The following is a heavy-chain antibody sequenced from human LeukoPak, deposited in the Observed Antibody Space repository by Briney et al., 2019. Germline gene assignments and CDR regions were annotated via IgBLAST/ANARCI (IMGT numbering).Heavy chain of an antibody. J-gene: IGHJ4*02. CDR2: IYNDGRT. D-gene: IGHD3-3*01. CDR1: GFTVRSSY. CDR3: VRESAYAVGDF. Sequence: GGSLRLSCAASGFTVRSSYMSWFRQAPGKGLEWASVIYNDGRTYYADSVKGRFIISKDISKNTLYLQMNNLRADDTAVYYCVRESAYAVGDFWGRGTLVTVSS. V-gene: IGHV3-53*01.